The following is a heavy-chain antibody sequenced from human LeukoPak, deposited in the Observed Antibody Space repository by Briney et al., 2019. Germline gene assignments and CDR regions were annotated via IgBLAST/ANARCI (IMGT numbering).Heavy chain of an antibody. CDR2: ISSSGSYI. CDR1: RFTFSSYS. V-gene: IGHV3-21*04. CDR3: AKENFMSSVTSFDY. D-gene: IGHD4-11*01. Sequence: GGSLRLSCAASRFTFSSYSMNWVRQAPGKGLEWVSSISSSGSYIYYADSVKGRFTISRDNSKNTLSLQMNSLRAEDTAVYYCAKENFMSSVTSFDYWGQGTLVTVSS. J-gene: IGHJ4*02.